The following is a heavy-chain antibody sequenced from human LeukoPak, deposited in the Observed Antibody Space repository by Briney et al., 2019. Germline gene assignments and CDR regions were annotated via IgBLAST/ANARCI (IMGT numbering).Heavy chain of an antibody. Sequence: ASVKVSCKASGYTFTSYDINWVRQATGQGLEWMGWMNPNSGNTGYAQQFQGRVTITRNTSISTAYMELSSLRSEDTAVYYCAREGARDAFDIWGQGTMVTVSS. V-gene: IGHV1-8*03. J-gene: IGHJ3*02. CDR1: GYTFTSYD. D-gene: IGHD1-26*01. CDR2: MNPNSGNT. CDR3: AREGARDAFDI.